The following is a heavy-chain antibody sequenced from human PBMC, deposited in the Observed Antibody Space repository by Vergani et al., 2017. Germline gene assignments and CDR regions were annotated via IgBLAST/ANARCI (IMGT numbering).Heavy chain of an antibody. CDR2: IYPGDSDT. CDR1: GYSFTSYW. D-gene: IGHD2-21*02. CDR3: ARGEEVVTALFDY. V-gene: IGHV5-51*01. Sequence: EVQLVQSGAEVKKPGESLKISCKGSGYSFTSYWIGWVRQMPGKGLEWMGIIYPGDSDTRYNPSFQGQVTISADKSIRTAYLQCSSLKASDTAMYSCARGEEVVTALFDYWGQGTLVTVSS. J-gene: IGHJ4*02.